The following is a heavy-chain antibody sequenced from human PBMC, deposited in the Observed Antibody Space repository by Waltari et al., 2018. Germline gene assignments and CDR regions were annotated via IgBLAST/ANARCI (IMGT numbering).Heavy chain of an antibody. Sequence: QVQLVQSAAEVKKPGASVQGCCKASGCIFTSYDTNWLRQATGQGLEWMGWMNPNSGNTGYGQKFQGRVTITRNTSISTAYMELSSLRSEDTAVYYCARGLSGGNNPDYWGQGTLVTVSS. D-gene: IGHD2-15*01. CDR2: MNPNSGNT. V-gene: IGHV1-8*03. CDR3: ARGLSGGNNPDY. J-gene: IGHJ4*02. CDR1: GCIFTSYD.